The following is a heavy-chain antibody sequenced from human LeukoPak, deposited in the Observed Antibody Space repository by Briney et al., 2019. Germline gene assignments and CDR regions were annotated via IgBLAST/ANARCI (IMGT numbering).Heavy chain of an antibody. Sequence: HPGGSLRLSCATPGFTFSDYSMNWVRQAPGRGLEWISYIGLGSGFVSYSDSVKGRFTISRDTARNSVDLQMNSLRADDTAVYYCARDHKWAFDYWGQGTLVTVSS. CDR3: ARDHKWAFDY. J-gene: IGHJ4*02. CDR1: GFTFSDYS. CDR2: IGLGSGFV. V-gene: IGHV3-48*04. D-gene: IGHD1-26*01.